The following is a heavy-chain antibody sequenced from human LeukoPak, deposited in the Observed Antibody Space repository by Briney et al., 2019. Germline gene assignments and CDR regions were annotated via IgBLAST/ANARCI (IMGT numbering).Heavy chain of an antibody. CDR2: IIPILGIA. J-gene: IGHJ4*02. CDR3: ARDRYYYDSSGSIGVDY. Sequence: ASVKVSFKASGGTFSSYAISWVRQAPGQGLEWMGRIIPILGIANYAQKFQGRVTITADKSTSTAYMELSSLRSEDTAVYYCARDRYYYDSSGSIGVDYWGQGTLVTVSS. D-gene: IGHD3-22*01. CDR1: GGTFSSYA. V-gene: IGHV1-69*04.